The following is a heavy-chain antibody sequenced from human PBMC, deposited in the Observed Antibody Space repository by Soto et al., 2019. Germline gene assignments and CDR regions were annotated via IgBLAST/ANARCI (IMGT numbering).Heavy chain of an antibody. CDR1: GFTFSCSA. CDR3: SSLIVGGSWPFDY. V-gene: IGHV3-73*01. D-gene: IGHD1-26*01. CDR2: IRTKVNNFAT. J-gene: IGHJ4*02. Sequence: GGSLRLSCAASGFTFSCSAIHGVRLASGKGLEWVGRIRTKVNNFATAYGASVKGRFSISRDDSRDTAYLQMNSLKIEDTAVYYCSSLIVGGSWPFDYWGQGALVTVSS.